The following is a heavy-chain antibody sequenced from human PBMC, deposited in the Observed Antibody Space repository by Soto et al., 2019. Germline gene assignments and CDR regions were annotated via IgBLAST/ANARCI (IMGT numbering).Heavy chain of an antibody. CDR1: GFTFSSVA. J-gene: IGHJ4*02. Sequence: EVQLLESGGGLVQPGGSLRLSCAGSGFTFSSVAMTWVRQAPGKGLEWVSSVSGSGESTYYAASVKGRFTISRDNSKNTLYLKMNRLRAEDTAVYYCAKGSLNPGYWGQGTVVTVSS. CDR3: AKGSLNPGY. V-gene: IGHV3-23*01. CDR2: VSGSGEST.